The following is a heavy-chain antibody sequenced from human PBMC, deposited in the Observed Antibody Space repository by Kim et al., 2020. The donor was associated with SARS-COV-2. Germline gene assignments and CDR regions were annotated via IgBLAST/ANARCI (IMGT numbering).Heavy chain of an antibody. D-gene: IGHD6-19*01. J-gene: IGHJ6*02. CDR1: GFTFGDYG. Sequence: GGSLRLSCAASGFTFGDYGMSWVRQAPGKGLEWVSGINWNGGSTGYADSVKGRFTISRDNAKNSLYLQMNSLRAEDTALYYCARGRKQWLTYYYYYGMDVLGQGTTVTVSS. CDR3: ARGRKQWLTYYYYYGMDV. CDR2: INWNGGST. V-gene: IGHV3-20*04.